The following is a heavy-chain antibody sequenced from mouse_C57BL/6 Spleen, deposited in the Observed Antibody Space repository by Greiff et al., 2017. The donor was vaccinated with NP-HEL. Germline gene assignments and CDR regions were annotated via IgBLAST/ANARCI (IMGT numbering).Heavy chain of an antibody. J-gene: IGHJ1*03. D-gene: IGHD1-1*01. V-gene: IGHV1-69*01. CDR3: ARADIAAVVPYWYFDV. Sequence: QVQLQQPGAELVMPGASVKLSCKASGYTFTSYWMHWVKQRPGQGLEWIGEIDPSDSYTNYNQKFKGKSTLTVDKSSSTAYMQLSSLTSEDSAVYDCARADIAAVVPYWYFDVWGTGTTVTVST. CDR2: IDPSDSYT. CDR1: GYTFTSYW.